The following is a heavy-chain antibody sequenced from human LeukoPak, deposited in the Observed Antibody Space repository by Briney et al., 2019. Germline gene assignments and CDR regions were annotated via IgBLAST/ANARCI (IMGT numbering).Heavy chain of an antibody. CDR3: ARYYYGFQRAFDI. D-gene: IGHD3-10*01. V-gene: IGHV4-39*01. CDR1: GGSISSGSYY. J-gene: IGHJ3*02. Sequence: SQTLSLTCTVSGGSISSGSYYWGWIRQPPGKGLEWIGSIYYSGSTYYNPSLKSRVTISVDTSKNQFSLKLSSVTAADTAVYFCARYYYGFQRAFDIWGQGTMVTVSS. CDR2: IYYSGST.